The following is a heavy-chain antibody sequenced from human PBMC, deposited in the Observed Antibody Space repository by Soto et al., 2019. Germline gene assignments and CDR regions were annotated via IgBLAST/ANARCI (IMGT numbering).Heavy chain of an antibody. Sequence: SSETLSLTCAVYGGSFSGYYWSWIRQPPGKGLEWIGEINHSGSTNYNPSLKSRVTISVDTSKNQFSLKLSSVTAADTAVYYCARPRAIYSSSAGGFDYWGQGTLVTVSS. V-gene: IGHV4-34*01. CDR3: ARPRAIYSSSAGGFDY. D-gene: IGHD6-6*01. CDR1: GGSFSGYY. CDR2: INHSGST. J-gene: IGHJ4*02.